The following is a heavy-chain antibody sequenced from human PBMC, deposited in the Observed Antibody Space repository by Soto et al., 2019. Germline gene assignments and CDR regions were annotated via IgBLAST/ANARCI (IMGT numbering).Heavy chain of an antibody. J-gene: IGHJ4*02. V-gene: IGHV3-30*18. CDR1: GFTFSNYG. CDR2: ISNDGTNK. D-gene: IGHD1-26*01. Sequence: QVQLVESGGGVVQPGMSLSLSCAASGFTFSNYGMHWVHQAPGKGLEWVTLISNDGTNKFYADSVKGRFTISRDNSKNTLYLQMTSLKTEDTAVYYCAKDGADTGTYNFDYWGQGTLVTVSS. CDR3: AKDGADTGTYNFDY.